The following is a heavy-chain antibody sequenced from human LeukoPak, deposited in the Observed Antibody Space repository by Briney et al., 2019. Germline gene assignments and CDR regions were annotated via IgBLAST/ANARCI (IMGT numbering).Heavy chain of an antibody. D-gene: IGHD3-10*01. J-gene: IGHJ5*02. CDR2: ISWNSGSI. Sequence: GGSLRLSCAASGFTFVDYAMHWVRQAPGKGLEWVSGISWNSGSIGYADSVKGRFTIYRDNANNSPYLQMNSLRAEDTAFYYCAKDMYGSGRFDPWGQGTLVTVSS. V-gene: IGHV3-9*01. CDR1: GFTFVDYA. CDR3: AKDMYGSGRFDP.